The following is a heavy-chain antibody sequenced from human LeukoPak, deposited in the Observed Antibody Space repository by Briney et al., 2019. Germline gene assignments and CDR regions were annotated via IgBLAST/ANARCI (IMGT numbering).Heavy chain of an antibody. D-gene: IGHD3-16*02. CDR1: GGSFSGYY. CDR3: ARSYDYLWGSHRYTPTFDS. J-gene: IGHJ4*02. V-gene: IGHV4-34*01. Sequence: KPSDTLSLTCAVYGGSFSGYYWNWIRRAPEKGLEWIGEINHSGSTNYNPSLKGRVTMSVDTSRNQFSLRLSSVTAADTAVYYCARSYDYLWGSHRYTPTFDSWGQGTLVTVSS. CDR2: INHSGST.